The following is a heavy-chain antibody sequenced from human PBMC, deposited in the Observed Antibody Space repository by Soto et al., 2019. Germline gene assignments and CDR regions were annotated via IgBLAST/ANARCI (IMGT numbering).Heavy chain of an antibody. CDR3: ARGRGGDSSSWYNWFDP. CDR2: ISAYNGNT. V-gene: IGHV1-18*04. D-gene: IGHD6-13*01. CDR1: GYTFTSYG. J-gene: IGHJ5*02. Sequence: ASVKVSCKASGYTFTSYGISWVRQAPGQGLEWMGWISAYNGNTNYAQKLQGRVTMTTDTSTSTAYMELRSLGSDDTAVYYCARGRGGDSSSWYNWFDPWGQGTLVTVSS.